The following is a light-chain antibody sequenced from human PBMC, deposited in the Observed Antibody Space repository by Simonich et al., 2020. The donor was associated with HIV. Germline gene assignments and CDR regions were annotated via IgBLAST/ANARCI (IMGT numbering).Light chain of an antibody. CDR2: KAS. CDR1: QSMSDW. V-gene: IGKV1-5*03. CDR3: QQYNSYPLT. J-gene: IGKJ4*01. Sequence: DIQMTQSPSSLSASVGDRVTITCRASQSMSDWLAWYQQKPGKAPKLLIYKASNLESGVPSRCSGSGSGTEFTLTISSLQPDDFATYYCQQYNSYPLTFGGGTKVEIK.